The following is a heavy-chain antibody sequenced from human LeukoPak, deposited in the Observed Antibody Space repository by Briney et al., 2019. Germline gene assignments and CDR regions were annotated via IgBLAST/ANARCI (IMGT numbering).Heavy chain of an antibody. CDR2: MKQDGSEK. Sequence: PGGSLRLSCAVSGFTFSNYWMNWVRQAPGKGLEWVANMKQDGSEKYYVDSVKGRFTISRDNAKNSLYLQMNSLRVEDTAVYYCARGNAGGNDAFDIWGQGTMVTVSS. D-gene: IGHD4-23*01. CDR1: GFTFSNYW. V-gene: IGHV3-7*02. CDR3: ARGNAGGNDAFDI. J-gene: IGHJ3*02.